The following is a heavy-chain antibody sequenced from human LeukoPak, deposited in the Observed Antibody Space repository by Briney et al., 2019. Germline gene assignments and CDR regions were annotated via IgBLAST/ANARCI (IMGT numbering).Heavy chain of an antibody. CDR3: AKGGYFYDASGFSE. D-gene: IGHD3-22*01. J-gene: IGHJ4*02. CDR1: DFTFSSFD. Sequence: GGSLRLSCAASDFTFSSFDMHWVRQAPGKGLEWVAFIRYDGSNKYYADSVKGRCTISRDNSKNTLSLQMNGLRPEDTAVYYCAKGGYFYDASGFSEWGQGTLVTVSS. V-gene: IGHV3-30*02. CDR2: IRYDGSNK.